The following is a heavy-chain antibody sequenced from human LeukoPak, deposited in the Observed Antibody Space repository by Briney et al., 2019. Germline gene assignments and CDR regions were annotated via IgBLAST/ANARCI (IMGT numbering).Heavy chain of an antibody. CDR1: GGTFSSYA. CDR2: IIPIFGTA. Sequence: ASVKVSCKASGGTFSSYAISWVRQAPGQGLEWVGRIIPIFGTANYAQKFQGRVTITTDESTSTAYMELSSLRSEDTAVYYCARGLCSGGSCYSPFDYWGQGTLVTVSS. CDR3: ARGLCSGGSCYSPFDY. V-gene: IGHV1-69*05. J-gene: IGHJ4*02. D-gene: IGHD2-15*01.